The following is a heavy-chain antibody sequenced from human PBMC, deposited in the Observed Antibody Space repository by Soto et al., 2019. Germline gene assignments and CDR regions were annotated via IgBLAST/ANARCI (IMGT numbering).Heavy chain of an antibody. J-gene: IGHJ6*02. CDR2: ISYDGSNK. Sequence: GGSLRLSCAASGFTFSSYAMHWVRQAPGKGLEWVAVISYDGSNKCYADSVKGRFTISRDNSKNTLYLQMNSLRAEDTAVYYCARDCKQQLDPYYYYGMDVWGQGTTVTVSS. D-gene: IGHD6-13*01. CDR1: GFTFSSYA. CDR3: ARDCKQQLDPYYYYGMDV. V-gene: IGHV3-30-3*01.